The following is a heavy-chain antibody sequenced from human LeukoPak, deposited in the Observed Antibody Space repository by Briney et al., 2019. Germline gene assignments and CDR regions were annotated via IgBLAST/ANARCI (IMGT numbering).Heavy chain of an antibody. D-gene: IGHD2-8*02. V-gene: IGHV3-23*01. CDR2: NKNDGVAT. J-gene: IGHJ5*02. Sequence: GGSLRLSRGPSGFTFSSRTMKWARPAPGKRLEYGTTNKNDGVATYYADSVRGRFTVSRDNSRNTLYLQMNSLRGEDTAVYYCAPRGIGGVDWFDPWGQGTLVTVSS. CDR3: APRGIGGVDWFDP. CDR1: GFTFSSRT.